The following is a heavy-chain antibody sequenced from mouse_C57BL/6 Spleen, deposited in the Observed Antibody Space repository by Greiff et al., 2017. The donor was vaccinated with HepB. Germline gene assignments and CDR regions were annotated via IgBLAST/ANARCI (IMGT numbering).Heavy chain of an antibody. CDR3: ARSLIPLYYYAMDY. V-gene: IGHV1-39*01. CDR1: GYSFTDYN. J-gene: IGHJ4*01. D-gene: IGHD1-1*01. Sequence: QLQESGPELVKPGASVKISCKASGYSFTDYNMNWVKQSNGKSLEWIGVINPNYGTTSYNQKFKGKATLTVDQSSSTAYMQLNSLTSEDSAVYYCARSLIPLYYYAMDYWGQGTSVTVSS. CDR2: INPNYGTT.